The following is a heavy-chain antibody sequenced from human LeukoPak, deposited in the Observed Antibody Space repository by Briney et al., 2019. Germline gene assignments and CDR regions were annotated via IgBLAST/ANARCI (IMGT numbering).Heavy chain of an antibody. CDR1: GGSISSYY. J-gene: IGHJ6*03. CDR2: IYYSGST. Sequence: PSETLSLTCTVSGGSISSYYWSWIRQPPGKGLEWIGYIYYSGSTNYNPSLKSRVTISVDTSKNQLSLKLSSVTAADTAVYYCAREVVTGPYYYYMDVWGKGTTVTVSS. D-gene: IGHD2-21*02. V-gene: IGHV4-59*01. CDR3: AREVVTGPYYYYMDV.